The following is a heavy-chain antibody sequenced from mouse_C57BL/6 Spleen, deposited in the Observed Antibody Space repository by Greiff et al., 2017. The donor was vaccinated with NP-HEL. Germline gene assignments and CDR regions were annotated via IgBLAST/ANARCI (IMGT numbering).Heavy chain of an antibody. D-gene: IGHD1-1*01. CDR3: ASLTTVVATDYFDY. J-gene: IGHJ2*01. V-gene: IGHV1-81*01. Sequence: RTGQGLEWIGEIYPRSGNTYYNEKFKGKATLTADKSSSTAYMELRSLTSEDSAVYFCASLTTVVATDYFDYWGQGTTLTVSS. CDR2: IYPRSGNT.